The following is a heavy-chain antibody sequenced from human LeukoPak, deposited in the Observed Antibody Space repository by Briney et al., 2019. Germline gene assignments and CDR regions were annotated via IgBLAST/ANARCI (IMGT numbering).Heavy chain of an antibody. CDR3: ARSVGGGNSGYYYYYMDV. V-gene: IGHV1-69*05. D-gene: IGHD4-23*01. CDR1: GGTFSSYA. CDR2: IIPIFGTA. Sequence: GASVKVSCKASGGTFSSYAISWVRQAPGPGLEWMGGIIPIFGTANYAQKFQGRVTITTDESTSTAYMELSSLRSEDTAVYYCARSVGGGNSGYYYYYMDVWGKGTTVTVSS. J-gene: IGHJ6*03.